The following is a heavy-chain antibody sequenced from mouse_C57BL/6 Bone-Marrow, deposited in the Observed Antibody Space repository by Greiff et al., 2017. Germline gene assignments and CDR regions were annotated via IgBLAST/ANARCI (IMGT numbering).Heavy chain of an antibody. Sequence: QVTLKVSGPGILQSSQTLSLTCSFSGFSLSTSGMGVSWIRQPSGKGLEWLAHIYWDDDKRYNPSLKSRLTISKDTSRNQVFLKITSVDTADTATYYCARGITTVVAPYYAMDYWGQGTSVTVSS. J-gene: IGHJ4*01. CDR3: ARGITTVVAPYYAMDY. CDR2: IYWDDDK. CDR1: GFSLSTSGMG. D-gene: IGHD1-1*01. V-gene: IGHV8-12*01.